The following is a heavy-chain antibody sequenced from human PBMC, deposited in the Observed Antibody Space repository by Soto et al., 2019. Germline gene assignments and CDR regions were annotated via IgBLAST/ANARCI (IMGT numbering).Heavy chain of an antibody. J-gene: IGHJ5*02. CDR1: GDSVSNSGYY. D-gene: IGHD6-13*01. V-gene: IGHV4-39*01. Sequence: PSETLSLTCTVSGDSVSNSGYYWGWIRQSPGKRLEWIGSVSFSGSKYYNPPLRSRVTFSVDTSKTLISLKLRSVTAADTAVYYCARGSTWQGRDWFDPWGQGTRVTVSS. CDR3: ARGSTWQGRDWFDP. CDR2: VSFSGSK.